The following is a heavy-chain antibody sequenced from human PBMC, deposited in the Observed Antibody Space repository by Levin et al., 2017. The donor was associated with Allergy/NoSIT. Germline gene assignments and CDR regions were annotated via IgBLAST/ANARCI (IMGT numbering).Heavy chain of an antibody. V-gene: IGHV3-30*18. CDR1: GFTFSNYG. CDR3: AKGRGPAAISGCMDY. D-gene: IGHD2-2*01. CDR2: ISHDGRNK. J-gene: IGHJ4*02. Sequence: LSLTCAASGFTFSNYGMHWVRQAPGKGLEWVAVISHDGRNKYHSESVKGRFIIARDNAKNTLSLEMNSLRPEDTAVYYCAKGRGPAAISGCMDYWGQGTLVTVSS.